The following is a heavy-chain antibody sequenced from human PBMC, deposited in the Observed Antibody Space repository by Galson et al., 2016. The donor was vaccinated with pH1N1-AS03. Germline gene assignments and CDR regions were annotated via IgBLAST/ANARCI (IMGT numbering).Heavy chain of an antibody. V-gene: IGHV4-38-2*01. CDR2: ISHSGNT. CDR1: GYSISSGFH. J-gene: IGHJ4*01. CDR3: SIFSGSYQFDY. D-gene: IGHD1-26*01. Sequence: ETLSLTCAVSGYSISSGFHWAWVRQPPSKGLEWIGTISHSGNTYYNPSRKSRATMSVDTSTNQFSLKLSSVTAADAPVYYCSIFSGSYQFDYWCQ.